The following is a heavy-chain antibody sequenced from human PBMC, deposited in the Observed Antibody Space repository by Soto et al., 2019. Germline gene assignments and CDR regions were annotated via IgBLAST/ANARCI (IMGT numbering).Heavy chain of an antibody. CDR3: ARVPHY. V-gene: IGHV4-30-2*01. Sequence: QLQLLESGSGLVKPSQTLSLTCAVSGCSISSGGYSWGWIRQPPGTGLEWIGYIYHSVSTYYHPSPKSRVTISVDRSKNQFSLRLSSVTAADTAVYYCARVPHYWREGTLVTVSS. CDR1: GCSISSGGYS. J-gene: IGHJ4*02. CDR2: IYHSVST.